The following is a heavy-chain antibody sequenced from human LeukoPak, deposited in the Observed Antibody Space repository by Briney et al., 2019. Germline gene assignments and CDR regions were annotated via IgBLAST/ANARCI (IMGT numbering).Heavy chain of an antibody. CDR3: ARGRLGIITDY. V-gene: IGHV4-30-2*01. CDR1: GGSISSGGYY. Sequence: PSETLSLTCTVSGGSISSGGYYWSWIRQPPGKGLEWIGYIYHSGSTYYNPSLKSRVTISVDRSKNQFSLKLSSVAAADTAVYYCARGRLGIITDYWGQGTLVTVSS. CDR2: IYHSGST. J-gene: IGHJ4*02. D-gene: IGHD3-16*01.